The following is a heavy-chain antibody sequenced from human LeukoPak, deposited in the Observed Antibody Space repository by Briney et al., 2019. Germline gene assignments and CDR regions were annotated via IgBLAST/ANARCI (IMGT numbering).Heavy chain of an antibody. D-gene: IGHD2-2*01. CDR1: GFTFSSYA. CDR3: AKDLVVVPAVFDY. CDR2: ISGSGGST. Sequence: GGSLRLSCAASGFTFSSYAMSWVRQAPGKGLEWVSAISGSGGSTYYADSVKGRFTISRDNSKNTLCLQMNSLRAEDTAVYYCAKDLVVVPAVFDYWGQGTLVTVSS. J-gene: IGHJ4*02. V-gene: IGHV3-23*01.